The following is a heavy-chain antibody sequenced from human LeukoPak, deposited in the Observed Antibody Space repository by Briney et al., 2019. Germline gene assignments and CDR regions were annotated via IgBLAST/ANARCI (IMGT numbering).Heavy chain of an antibody. V-gene: IGHV4-38-2*01. D-gene: IGHD1-26*01. CDR2: MYHSGTT. J-gene: IGHJ4*02. CDR3: AINPRLVGAVNYLYY. Sequence: SETLSLTCAVSGYSISSAYSWGWIRQPPGKGLEWIGSMYHSGTTYYNPSLKSRLTISVDTSKNQFSLQLSSVTAADTAVYYCAINPRLVGAVNYLYYWGQGTLVTVSS. CDR1: GYSISSAYS.